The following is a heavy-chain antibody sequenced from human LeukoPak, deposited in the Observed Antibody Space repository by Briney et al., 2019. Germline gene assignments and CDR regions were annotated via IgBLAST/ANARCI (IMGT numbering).Heavy chain of an antibody. V-gene: IGHV1-2*02. CDR1: RYTFTGYY. CDR3: ARGDCSSTSCYIINWFDP. J-gene: IGHJ5*02. Sequence: GASVKVSCKASRYTFTGYYMHWVRQAPGQGLEWMGWINPNSGGTNYAQKFQGRVTMTRDTSISTAYMELSRLRSDDTAVYYCARGDCSSTSCYIINWFDPWGQGTLVTVSS. D-gene: IGHD2-2*01. CDR2: INPNSGGT.